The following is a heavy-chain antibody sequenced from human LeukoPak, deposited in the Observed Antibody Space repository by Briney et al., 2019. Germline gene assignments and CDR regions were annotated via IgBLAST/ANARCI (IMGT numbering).Heavy chain of an antibody. Sequence: GGSLRLSCVASGFIFSNYAMHWVRQAPGKGLEWVAVKSYDGPNKYYADSVKGRFTISRDNSKNTLYLQMNSLRPEDTSVYYCARDDSSGYSGDYWGQGTLVTVSS. CDR1: GFIFSNYA. J-gene: IGHJ4*02. CDR3: ARDDSSGYSGDY. V-gene: IGHV3-30*04. D-gene: IGHD3-22*01. CDR2: KSYDGPNK.